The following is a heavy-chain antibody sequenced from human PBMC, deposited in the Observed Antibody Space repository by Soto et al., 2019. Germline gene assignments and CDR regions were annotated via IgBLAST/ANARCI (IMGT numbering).Heavy chain of an antibody. Sequence: PSETLSLTCAVSGGSISSGGYSWSWIRQPPGKGLEWIGYIYHSGSTYYNPSLKSRVTISVDTSKNQFSLKLSSVTAADTAVYYCARAGDSNGYYEEYFQHWGQGTLVTVSS. CDR2: IYHSGST. D-gene: IGHD3-22*01. CDR1: GGSISSGGYS. CDR3: ARAGDSNGYYEEYFQH. J-gene: IGHJ1*01. V-gene: IGHV4-30-2*01.